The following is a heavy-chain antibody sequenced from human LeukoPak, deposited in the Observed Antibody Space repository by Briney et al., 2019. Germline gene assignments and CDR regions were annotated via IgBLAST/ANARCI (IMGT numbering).Heavy chain of an antibody. V-gene: IGHV3-30*02. J-gene: IGHJ4*02. CDR3: AKDSDFGVVGGGLFDY. Sequence: QPGGSLRLSCAASGFTFSSYGMHWVRQAPGKGLEWVAFIRYDGSNKYYADSVKGRFTISRDNSKNTLYLQMNSLRAEDTAVYYCAKDSDFGVVGGGLFDYWGQGTLVTVSS. D-gene: IGHD3-3*01. CDR2: IRYDGSNK. CDR1: GFTFSSYG.